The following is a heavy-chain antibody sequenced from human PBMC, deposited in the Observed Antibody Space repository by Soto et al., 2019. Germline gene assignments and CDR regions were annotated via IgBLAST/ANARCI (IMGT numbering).Heavy chain of an antibody. D-gene: IGHD5-18*01. Sequence: QVQLVQSGAEVKKPGASVKVSCKASGYTFTSYGISWVRQAPGQGLEWMGWISAYNGNTNYAQKLQGRVTMTTDTSTSTAYMELRSLRSDDKAVYYCARESGGGGYSYGLYYFDYWGQGTLVTVSS. CDR2: ISAYNGNT. V-gene: IGHV1-18*04. J-gene: IGHJ4*02. CDR1: GYTFTSYG. CDR3: ARESGGGGYSYGLYYFDY.